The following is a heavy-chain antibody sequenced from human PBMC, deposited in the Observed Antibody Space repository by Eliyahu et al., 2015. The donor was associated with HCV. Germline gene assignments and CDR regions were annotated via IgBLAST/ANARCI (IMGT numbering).Heavy chain of an antibody. D-gene: IGHD2-2*01. Sequence: QVQLVQSGAEVKKSGASVKVSCKASGYTFTGYYMHWVRQAPGQGLEWMGWINPNSGGTNYAQKFQGRVTMTRDTSISTAYMEMSRLRSDDTAVYYCARVLHSLGFDQLLSLSNRYYYFGMDVWGQGTTVTVSS. J-gene: IGHJ6*02. CDR3: ARVLHSLGFDQLLSLSNRYYYFGMDV. CDR1: GYTFTGYY. V-gene: IGHV1-2*02. CDR2: INPNSGGT.